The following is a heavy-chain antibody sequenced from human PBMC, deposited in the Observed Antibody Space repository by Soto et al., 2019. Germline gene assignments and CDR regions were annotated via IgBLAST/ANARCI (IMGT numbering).Heavy chain of an antibody. CDR1: GFTFSSYS. V-gene: IGHV3-21*04. J-gene: IGHJ4*02. Sequence: GGSLRLSCGASGFTFSSYSMSWVRQAPGKALEWISSISDSSGYIYYADSVKGRFTISRDNAKNSLYLQMKSLRAEDTAVYYCVKDSDYSSSWYDFDYWGQGTLVTVS. CDR2: ISDSSGYI. CDR3: VKDSDYSSSWYDFDY. D-gene: IGHD6-13*01.